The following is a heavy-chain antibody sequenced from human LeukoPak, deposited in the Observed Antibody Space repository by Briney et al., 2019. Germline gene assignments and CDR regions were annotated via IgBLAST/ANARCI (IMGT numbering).Heavy chain of an antibody. CDR2: IIPIFGTA. CDR1: GGTFSSYA. V-gene: IGHV1-69*05. J-gene: IGHJ3*02. CDR3: ASQSSSLSYDAFDI. Sequence: GASVKVSCKASGGTFSSYAISWVRQAPGQGLEWMGGIIPIFGTANYAQKFQGRVTITTDESTSTAYMELSSLRSEDTAVYYCASQSSSLSYDAFDIWGQGTMVTVSS. D-gene: IGHD6-13*01.